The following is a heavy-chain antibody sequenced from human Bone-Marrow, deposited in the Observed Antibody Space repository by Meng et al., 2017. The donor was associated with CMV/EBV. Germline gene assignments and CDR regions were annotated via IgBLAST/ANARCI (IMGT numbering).Heavy chain of an antibody. J-gene: IGHJ6*02. CDR3: AKDHRGSLLWFGPGPRGMDV. D-gene: IGHD3-10*01. V-gene: IGHV3-30*02. CDR2: IRYDGSNK. Sequence: GGSLRLSCAASGFTFSSYGMHWVRQAPGKGLEWVAFIRYDGSNKYYADSVKGRFTISRDNSKNTLYLKMNSLRAEDTAVYYCAKDHRGSLLWFGPGPRGMDVWGQGTTVTVSS. CDR1: GFTFSSYG.